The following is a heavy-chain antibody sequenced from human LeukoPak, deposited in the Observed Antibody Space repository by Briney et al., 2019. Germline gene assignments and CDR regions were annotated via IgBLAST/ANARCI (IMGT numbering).Heavy chain of an antibody. CDR1: GGSISTYY. J-gene: IGHJ3*02. D-gene: IGHD2-2*01. CDR3: ARGLGYCSSTSCYQAFDI. Sequence: SETLSLTCTVSGGSISTYYWSWIRQPPGKGLVWIGYIYYTGSTNYNPSLKSRVTISVDTSKNQFSLKLSSVTAADTALYYYARGLGYCSSTSCYQAFDIWGQGTMVTVSS. V-gene: IGHV4-59*01. CDR2: IYYTGST.